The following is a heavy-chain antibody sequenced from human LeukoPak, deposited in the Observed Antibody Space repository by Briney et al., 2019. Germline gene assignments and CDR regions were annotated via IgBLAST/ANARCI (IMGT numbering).Heavy chain of an antibody. CDR1: GYTFSGTGWY. Sequence: DSVKASCKASGYTFSGTGWYLYWLRQAPGQGLECMGWIYPYTGATRYAQKFQGRVAMTRDTSISTAYMELSRLRPDDTAVYYCARDGPAQMVDFDYWGQGTLVTVSS. CDR2: IYPYTGAT. D-gene: IGHD3-10*01. CDR3: ARDGPAQMVDFDY. J-gene: IGHJ4*02. V-gene: IGHV1-2*02.